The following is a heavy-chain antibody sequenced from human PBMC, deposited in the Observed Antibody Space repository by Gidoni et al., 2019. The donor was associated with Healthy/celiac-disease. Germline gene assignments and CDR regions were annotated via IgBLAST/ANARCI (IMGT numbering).Heavy chain of an antibody. D-gene: IGHD3-3*01. CDR3: ARGGITIFGVVIRRKDWFDP. V-gene: IGHV4-34*01. CDR1: GGSFSGYY. J-gene: IGHJ5*02. Sequence: VQLQQWGAGLLKPSETLSLTCAVYGGSFSGYYWSWIRQPPGKGLEWIGEINHSGSPNYNPSLKSRVTISVDTSKNQFSLKLSSVTAADTAVYYCARGGITIFGVVIRRKDWFDPWGQGTLVTVSS. CDR2: INHSGSP.